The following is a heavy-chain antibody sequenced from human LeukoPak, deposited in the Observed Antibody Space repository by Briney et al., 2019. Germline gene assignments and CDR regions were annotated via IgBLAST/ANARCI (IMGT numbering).Heavy chain of an antibody. J-gene: IGHJ3*02. CDR2: INHSGST. V-gene: IGHV4-34*01. CDR1: GGSFSGYY. CDR3: ARAPPTVVTPGHAFDI. Sequence: SETLSLTCAVYGGSFSGYYWSWIRQPPGKGLEWIGEINHSGSTNYNPSLKSRVTISVDTSKNQFSLKLSSVTAADTAVYYCARAPPTVVTPGHAFDIWGQGTMVTVSS. D-gene: IGHD4-23*01.